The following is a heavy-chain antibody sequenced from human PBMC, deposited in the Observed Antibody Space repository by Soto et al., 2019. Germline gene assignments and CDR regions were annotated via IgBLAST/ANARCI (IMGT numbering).Heavy chain of an antibody. J-gene: IGHJ4*02. CDR2: VYYTGST. V-gene: IGHV4-39*01. Sequence: QVQLQESGPGLVKPSETLSLNCSVSGGSINSNSYYWIWMRQPPGKGLEWIGSVYYTGSTHYNPSLKTRVTMSLDTATNNFSLRLSSLTAADTAVYYCRWSSGLNELDSWAQGTLVTVSS. D-gene: IGHD2-15*01. CDR3: RWSSGLNELDS. CDR1: GGSINSNSYY.